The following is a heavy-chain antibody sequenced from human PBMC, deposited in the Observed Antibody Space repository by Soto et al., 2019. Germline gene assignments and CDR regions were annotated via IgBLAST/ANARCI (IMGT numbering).Heavy chain of an antibody. D-gene: IGHD4-17*01. Sequence: GGSLRLSCAASGFTFNNYAMNWVRQAPGKGLEWVATISATGGSTYYADSVKGRFTISRDNSKNTLYLQMNGLRVEDTAVYYCAKNSLMTTVTTYYYYYYMDVWGKGTKVTVSS. CDR1: GFTFNNYA. CDR3: AKNSLMTTVTTYYYYYYMDV. V-gene: IGHV3-23*01. CDR2: ISATGGST. J-gene: IGHJ6*03.